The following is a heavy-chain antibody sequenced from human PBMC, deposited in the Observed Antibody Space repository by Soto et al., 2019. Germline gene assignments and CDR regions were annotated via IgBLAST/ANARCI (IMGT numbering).Heavy chain of an antibody. CDR1: GGSFSGYY. D-gene: IGHD2-15*01. J-gene: IGHJ3*02. V-gene: IGHV4-34*01. CDR2: INHSGST. Sequence: SETLSLTCAVYGGSFSGYYWSWIRQPPGKGLEWIGEINHSGSTNYNPSLKSRVTISVDMSKNQFSLKLSSVTAADTAVYYCARLKRVVAAHDAFDIWGQGTMVTVSS. CDR3: ARLKRVVAAHDAFDI.